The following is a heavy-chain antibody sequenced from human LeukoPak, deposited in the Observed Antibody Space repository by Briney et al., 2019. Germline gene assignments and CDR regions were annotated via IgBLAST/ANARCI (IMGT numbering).Heavy chain of an antibody. Sequence: ASVKVSCKASGYTFTSYYMHWVRQAPGQGLEWMGIINPSGGSTSYAQKFQGRVTMTRDTSTSTVYMELSSLRSKDTAVYYCARDQQTRGYSYGCDYWGQGTLVTVSS. CDR1: GYTFTSYY. CDR2: INPSGGST. D-gene: IGHD5-18*01. J-gene: IGHJ4*02. V-gene: IGHV1-46*01. CDR3: ARDQQTRGYSYGCDY.